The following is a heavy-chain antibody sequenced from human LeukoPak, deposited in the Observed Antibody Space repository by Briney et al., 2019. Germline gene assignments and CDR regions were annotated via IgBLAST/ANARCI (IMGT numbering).Heavy chain of an antibody. Sequence: ASVKVSCKASGYTFTVYYMHWVRQAPGQGLEWMGRINPNSGGTNYAQKFQGRVTMTRDTSISTAYMELSRLRSAATAVSYCAIAYAPGAFDIWGQGTMVTVSS. D-gene: IGHD2-8*01. V-gene: IGHV1-2*06. CDR1: GYTFTVYY. J-gene: IGHJ3*02. CDR3: AIAYAPGAFDI. CDR2: INPNSGGT.